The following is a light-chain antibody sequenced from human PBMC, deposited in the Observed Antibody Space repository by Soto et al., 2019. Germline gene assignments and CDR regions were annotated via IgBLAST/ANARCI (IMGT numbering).Light chain of an antibody. V-gene: IGKV1-6*01. CDR2: AAS. Sequence: ATQMTQSPSSLYAPVGDRVTITCRASQYIRNDLGWYQKKPGKAPRLLIYAASILQSGVPSRFSGSGSGTYFSLTISSLQPEDSATYYCLQDYRYPLTFGGGTKVEIK. CDR1: QYIRND. CDR3: LQDYRYPLT. J-gene: IGKJ4*01.